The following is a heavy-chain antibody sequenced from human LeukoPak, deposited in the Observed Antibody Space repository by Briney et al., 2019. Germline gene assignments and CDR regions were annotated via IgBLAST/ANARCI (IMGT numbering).Heavy chain of an antibody. Sequence: PGRSLRLSCAASGFTFSSYGMHWVRQAPGKGLEWVAVIWYDGSNKYYADSVKGRFTISRDNSKNTLYLQMNSLRAEDTAVYYCAKDLYDFWSGYYFDYWGQGTLVTVSS. CDR2: IWYDGSNK. CDR3: AKDLYDFWSGYYFDY. J-gene: IGHJ4*02. V-gene: IGHV3-33*06. D-gene: IGHD3-3*01. CDR1: GFTFSSYG.